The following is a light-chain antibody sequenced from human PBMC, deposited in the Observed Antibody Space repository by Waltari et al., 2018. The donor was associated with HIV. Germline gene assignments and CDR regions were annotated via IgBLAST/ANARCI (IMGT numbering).Light chain of an antibody. CDR1: SSDVGAYDF. CDR3: SSFTTSNYLL. Sequence: SITVSCTGTSSDVGAYDFVSWYQQTPGTAPKLVIYEVSYRPSGISNRFSGSKSGNTASLTISGLQTEDEADYYCSSFTTSNYLLFGGGTKVTVL. V-gene: IGLV2-14*01. J-gene: IGLJ2*01. CDR2: EVS.